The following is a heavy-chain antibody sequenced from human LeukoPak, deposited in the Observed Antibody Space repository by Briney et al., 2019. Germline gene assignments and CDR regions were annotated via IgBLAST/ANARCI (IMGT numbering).Heavy chain of an antibody. J-gene: IGHJ4*02. V-gene: IGHV1-2*02. CDR3: ARGVAAYTHYADSSGYD. CDR2: INTMNGDK. CDR1: GYTLTGYH. D-gene: IGHD3-22*01. Sequence: ASVKVSCKASGYTLTGYHVQWVRQAPGQGLEWMGWINTMNGDKNYVQKFQGRVTMNRNTSINTAYMELRSLISDDTAVYYCARGVAAYTHYADSSGYDWGQGTLVIVSS.